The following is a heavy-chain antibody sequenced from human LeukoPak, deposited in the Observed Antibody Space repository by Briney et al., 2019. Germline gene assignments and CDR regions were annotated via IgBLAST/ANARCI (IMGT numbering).Heavy chain of an antibody. V-gene: IGHV3-21*01. J-gene: IGHJ3*02. CDR3: ARDAFDI. Sequence: GGSLRLSCAVSGFSVTNNYMSWVRQAPGKGLEWVSSISSSRSYIYYADSVKGRFTISRDNAKNSLYLQMNSLRAEDTAVYYCARDAFDIWGQGTMVTVSS. CDR2: ISSSRSYI. CDR1: GFSVTNNY.